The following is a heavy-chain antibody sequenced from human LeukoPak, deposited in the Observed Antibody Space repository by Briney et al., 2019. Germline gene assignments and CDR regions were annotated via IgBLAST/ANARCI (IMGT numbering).Heavy chain of an antibody. CDR3: AKRGDQWELHAFFDY. D-gene: IGHD1-26*01. CDR2: ISGSGGST. CDR1: GFTFSSYA. V-gene: IGHV3-23*01. J-gene: IGHJ4*02. Sequence: SGGSLRLSCAASGFTFSSYAMSWVRQAPGKGLEWVSAISGSGGSTYYADSVKGRFTISRDNSKNTLYLQMNSLRAEDTAVYYCAKRGDQWELHAFFDYWGQGTLVTVSS.